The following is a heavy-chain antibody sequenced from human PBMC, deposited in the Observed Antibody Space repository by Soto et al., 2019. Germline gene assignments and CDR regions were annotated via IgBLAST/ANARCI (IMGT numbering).Heavy chain of an antibody. J-gene: IGHJ6*02. V-gene: IGHV4-34*01. CDR1: GGSFSGYD. D-gene: IGHD6-6*01. CDR2: INHSGST. Sequence: PSETLSLTCAVYGGSFSGYDWSWIRQPPGKGLEWIGEINHSGSTNYNPSLKSRVTISIDKSKNQFSLKLRSVTAADTAVYYCARVSSTSAFGMDVWGQGTTATVS. CDR3: ARVSSTSAFGMDV.